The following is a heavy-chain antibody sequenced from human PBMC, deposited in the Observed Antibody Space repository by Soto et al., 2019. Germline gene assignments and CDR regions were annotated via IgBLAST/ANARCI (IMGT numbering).Heavy chain of an antibody. D-gene: IGHD3-9*01. Sequence: QVQLVESGGGVVQPGRSLRLSCAASGFTFSSYGMHWVRQAPGKGLEWVAVIWYDGSNKYYADSVKGRFTISRDNSKNTLYLQMNSLRAEDTAVYYCARDEYYDILTGPTHFDYWGQGTLVTVSS. J-gene: IGHJ4*02. V-gene: IGHV3-33*01. CDR1: GFTFSSYG. CDR3: ARDEYYDILTGPTHFDY. CDR2: IWYDGSNK.